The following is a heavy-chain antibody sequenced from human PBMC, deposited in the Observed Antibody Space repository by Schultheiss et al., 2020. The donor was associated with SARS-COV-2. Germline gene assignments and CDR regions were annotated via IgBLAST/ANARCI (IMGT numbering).Heavy chain of an antibody. V-gene: IGHV1-24*01. J-gene: IGHJ4*02. CDR1: GYTLTELS. D-gene: IGHD5-24*01. CDR2: FDPEDGET. CDR3: ASPRDGYKVWREGSYFDY. Sequence: ASVKVSCKVSGYTLTELSMHWVRQAPGKGLEWMGGFDPEDGETIYAQKFQGRVTMTEDTSTDTAYMELSSLRSEDTAVYYCASPRDGYKVWREGSYFDYWGQGTLVTVSS.